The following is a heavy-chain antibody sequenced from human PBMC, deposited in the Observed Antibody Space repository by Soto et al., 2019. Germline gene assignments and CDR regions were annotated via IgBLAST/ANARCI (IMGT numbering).Heavy chain of an antibody. CDR3: ARQYGDYVRGAFDI. J-gene: IGHJ3*02. D-gene: IGHD4-17*01. V-gene: IGHV4-59*01. Sequence: QVQLQASGPGLVKPSETLSLTCNVSGGSISSYYWSWIRQPPGKGLEWIGYIYYSGSTNYNPSLKSRVTISVDTSNNQFSLKLSSVTAADTAVYYCARQYGDYVRGAFDIWGQGTMVTVSS. CDR2: IYYSGST. CDR1: GGSISSYY.